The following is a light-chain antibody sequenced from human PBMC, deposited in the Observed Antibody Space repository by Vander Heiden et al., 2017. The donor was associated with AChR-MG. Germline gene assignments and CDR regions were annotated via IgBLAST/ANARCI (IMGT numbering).Light chain of an antibody. J-gene: IGKJ3*01. V-gene: IGKV1-12*01. CDR3: QHSDTFHR. CDR1: QGISSY. Sequence: DIQMTQSPSSVSASVGDRVTITCRASQGISSYLAWYQQKPGKPPTLLVYDASTLQSGVPSRFSGSGSGTDFTLTISSLQPEDLATYYWQHSDTFHRFGHGTKVDMK. CDR2: DAS.